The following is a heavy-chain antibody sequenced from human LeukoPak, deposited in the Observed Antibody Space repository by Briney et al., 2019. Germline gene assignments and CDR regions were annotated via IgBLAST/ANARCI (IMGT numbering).Heavy chain of an antibody. Sequence: PGGSLRLSCAASGFTFSRYWMNWVRQAPGKGLEWVANIKQDGSEKYYVDSVKGRFTISRDNAKNSLYLQLNSLGAEDTAVYYCAGGSGWFIDSGGQGTLVTVSS. CDR1: GFTFSRYW. V-gene: IGHV3-7*04. CDR2: IKQDGSEK. D-gene: IGHD6-19*01. J-gene: IGHJ4*02. CDR3: AGGSGWFIDS.